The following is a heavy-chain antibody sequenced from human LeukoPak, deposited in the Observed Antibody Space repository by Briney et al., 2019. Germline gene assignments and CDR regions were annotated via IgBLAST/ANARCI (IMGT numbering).Heavy chain of an antibody. D-gene: IGHD6-13*01. CDR1: GEPISSGGFS. J-gene: IGHJ4*02. Sequence: SQTLSLTCAVSGEPISSGGFSWSWIRQPPGKGLEWIGYIYHSGSTYYSPSLKSRVTMSVDKSENQFSLKLSSVTAADTAVYYCARTRIAAAGAIDKYYFDCWGQGTLVTVSS. CDR3: ARTRIAAAGAIDKYYFDC. V-gene: IGHV4-30-2*01. CDR2: IYHSGST.